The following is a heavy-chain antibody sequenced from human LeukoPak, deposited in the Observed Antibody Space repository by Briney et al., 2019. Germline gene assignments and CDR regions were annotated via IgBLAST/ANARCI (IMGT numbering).Heavy chain of an antibody. Sequence: KPSETLSLTCAVYGGSFSGYYWSWIRQPPGKGLEWIGEINHSGSTNYNPSLKSRVTISVDTSKNQFSLKLSSVTAADTAVYYCAREYYGSGSYYTNWFDPWGQGTLVTVSS. CDR3: AREYYGSGSYYTNWFDP. V-gene: IGHV4-34*01. CDR1: GGSFSGYY. J-gene: IGHJ5*02. CDR2: INHSGST. D-gene: IGHD3-10*01.